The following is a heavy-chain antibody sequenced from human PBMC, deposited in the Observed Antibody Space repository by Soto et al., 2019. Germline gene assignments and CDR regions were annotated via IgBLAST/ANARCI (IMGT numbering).Heavy chain of an antibody. J-gene: IGHJ4*02. D-gene: IGHD6-19*01. CDR2: ISAYNGNT. CDR1: GYTFTSYG. Sequence: QVQLVQSGAEVKKPGASVKVSCKASGYTFTSYGISWVRQAPGQGLEWMGWISAYNGNTNYAQKLQGRVTMTIDTSPSKAYTELRSLRSDDTAVYYCARHPSSGWPDYWGQGTLVTVSS. CDR3: ARHPSSGWPDY. V-gene: IGHV1-18*01.